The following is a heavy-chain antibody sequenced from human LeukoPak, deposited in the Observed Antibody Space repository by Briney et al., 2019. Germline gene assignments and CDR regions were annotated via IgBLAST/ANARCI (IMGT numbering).Heavy chain of an antibody. V-gene: IGHV3-49*01. J-gene: IGHJ4*02. Sequence: PGGSLRLSCSASGFTFGDYTMSWFRQAPGKGLEWVGLIRSKDFGGTTQNSASVKGRFPISRDDSKSIAYLQTNSLKNQDTGLYYWTKGRNQIDYWGQGTLVTVSS. CDR1: GFTFGDYT. CDR2: IRSKDFGGTT. CDR3: TKGRNQIDY. D-gene: IGHD1-14*01.